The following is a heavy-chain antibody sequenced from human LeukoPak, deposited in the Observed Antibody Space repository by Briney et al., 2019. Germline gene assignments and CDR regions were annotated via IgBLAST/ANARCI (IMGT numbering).Heavy chain of an antibody. D-gene: IGHD2-2*01. CDR2: INHSGST. CDR1: GGSFSGYY. Sequence: PSETLSLTCGVYGGSFSGYYWSWILQPPGKGLEWIGEINHSGSTNYNPSLKSRVTISVDTSKNQFSLKLSSVTAADTAVYYCARGPRYCSSTSCSNWFDPWGQGTLVTVSS. CDR3: ARGPRYCSSTSCSNWFDP. J-gene: IGHJ5*02. V-gene: IGHV4-34*01.